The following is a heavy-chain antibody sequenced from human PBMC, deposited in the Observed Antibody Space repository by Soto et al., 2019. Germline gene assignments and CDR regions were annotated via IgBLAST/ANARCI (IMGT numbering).Heavy chain of an antibody. CDR3: ARVIFGVDYFDY. CDR2: ISAYNGNT. D-gene: IGHD3-3*01. V-gene: IGHV1-18*01. Sequence: QVQLVQSGAEVKKPGASVKVSCKASGYTFTSYGISWVRQAPGQGLEWMGWISAYNGNTNYAQKLPDIVTMTTDTSTRTAYMELRSLRSDDTAVYYCARVIFGVDYFDYWGQGTLVTVSS. J-gene: IGHJ4*02. CDR1: GYTFTSYG.